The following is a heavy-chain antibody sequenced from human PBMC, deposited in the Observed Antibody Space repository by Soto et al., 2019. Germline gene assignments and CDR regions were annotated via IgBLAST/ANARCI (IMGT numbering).Heavy chain of an antibody. CDR1: GGTFSSYA. CDR3: ARKPVVAATNPWFDP. D-gene: IGHD2-15*01. CDR2: IIPIFGTA. J-gene: IGHJ5*02. Sequence: SVKVSCKASGGTFSSYAISWVRQAPGQGLEWMGGIIPIFGTANYAQKFQGRVTITADGSTSTAYMELSSLRSEDTAVYYCARKPVVAATNPWFDPWGQGTLVTVSS. V-gene: IGHV1-69*13.